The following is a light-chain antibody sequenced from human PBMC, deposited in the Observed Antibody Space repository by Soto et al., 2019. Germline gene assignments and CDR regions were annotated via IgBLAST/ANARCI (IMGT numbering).Light chain of an antibody. CDR2: GAS. V-gene: IGKV3-20*01. CDR3: QQYYSTPWT. Sequence: ESALTQYEGTMSLSPGDRPIIYCNASQSVSSSYLAWYQQKPGQAPRLLIYGASSRATGIPDRFSGSGSGTDFTLTISSLQAEDVAVYYCQQYYSTPWTFGQGTKVDIK. J-gene: IGKJ1*01. CDR1: QSVSSSY.